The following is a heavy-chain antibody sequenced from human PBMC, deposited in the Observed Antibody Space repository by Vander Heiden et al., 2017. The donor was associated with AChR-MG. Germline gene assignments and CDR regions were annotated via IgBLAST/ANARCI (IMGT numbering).Heavy chain of an antibody. V-gene: IGHV5-51*01. CDR2: IYPGDSDT. D-gene: IGHD3-16*01. CDR1: GYSFTSYW. J-gene: IGHJ4*02. CDR3: ARPVEMSTITGLGY. Sequence: EVQLVQSGAEVKKPGESLQISCEASGYSFTSYWIGWVRQMPGKGLEWMGIIYPGDSDTRYSPSFQGQVTISADKYISTVYLQWSSLKASDTAIYYCARPVEMSTITGLGYWGQGTLVTVSS.